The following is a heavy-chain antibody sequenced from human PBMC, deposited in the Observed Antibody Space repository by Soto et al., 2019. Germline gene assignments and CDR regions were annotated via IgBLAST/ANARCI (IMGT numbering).Heavy chain of an antibody. Sequence: WRWIRRPPGRGLEWIGYIYRSGSTKYNPSLKSRLTISVDTSKNQFSLKLSSVTAADTAVYYCARTLDYGHMDVWGKGTTVTVSS. D-gene: IGHD3-16*01. J-gene: IGHJ6*03. V-gene: IGHV4-4*09. CDR2: IYRSGST. CDR3: ARTLDYGHMDV.